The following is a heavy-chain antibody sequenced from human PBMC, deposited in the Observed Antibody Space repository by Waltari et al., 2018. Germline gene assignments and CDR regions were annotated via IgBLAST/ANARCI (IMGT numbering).Heavy chain of an antibody. CDR1: GYSISSGYY. CDR3: ARLPRTTLLDY. CDR2: IYHSGST. V-gene: IGHV4-38-2*01. J-gene: IGHJ4*02. Sequence: QVQLQESGPGLVKPSETLSLTCAVSGYSISSGYYWGWIRQPPGKGLEWIGSIYHSGSTYYNPSLKSRVTISVDTSKNQFSLKLSSVTAADTAVYYCARLPRTTLLDYRGQGTLVTVSS. D-gene: IGHD4-17*01.